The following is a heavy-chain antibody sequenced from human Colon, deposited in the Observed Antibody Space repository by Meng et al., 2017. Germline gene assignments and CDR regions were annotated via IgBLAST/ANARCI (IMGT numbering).Heavy chain of an antibody. J-gene: IGHJ5*02. CDR2: IYWDDDK. D-gene: IGHD6-19*01. Sequence: QITLKESGPTLLKPTQTLTPTCTFSGFSLSNSEVGVGWIRQPPGKALEWLALIYWDDDKRYNPSLRGRLTITKDTSRDQVVLTMTDMAPDDTATYFCAHHTPGVAVTGTPYNWFDPWGQGTLVTVSS. CDR3: AHHTPGVAVTGTPYNWFDP. V-gene: IGHV2-5*02. CDR1: GFSLSNSEVG.